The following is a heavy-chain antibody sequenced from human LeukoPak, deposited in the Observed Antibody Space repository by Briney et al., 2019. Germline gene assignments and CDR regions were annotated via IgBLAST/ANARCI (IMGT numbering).Heavy chain of an antibody. V-gene: IGHV5-51*01. D-gene: IGHD3-10*01. CDR3: ARDHAPYGSGSNNFDY. J-gene: IGHJ4*02. CDR2: IYPGDSDT. Sequence: GESLKISCKGSGYSFTSYWIGWVRQMPGKGLEWMGIIYPGDSDTRYSPSFQGQVTTSADKSISTAYLQWSSLKASDTAMYYCARDHAPYGSGSNNFDYWGQGTLVTVSS. CDR1: GYSFTSYW.